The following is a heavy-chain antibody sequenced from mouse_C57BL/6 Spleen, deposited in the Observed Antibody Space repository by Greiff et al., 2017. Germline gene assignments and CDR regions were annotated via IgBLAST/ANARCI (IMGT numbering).Heavy chain of an antibody. D-gene: IGHD4-1*01. J-gene: IGHJ2*01. CDR2: IYPGDGDT. Sequence: VKVVESGPELVKPGASVKISCKASGYAFSSSWMNWVKQRPGKGLEWIGRIYPGDGDTNYNGKFKGKATLTADKSSSTAYMQLSSLTSEDSAVYFCARSGDWDDYWGQGTTLTVSS. CDR1: GYAFSSSW. V-gene: IGHV1-82*01. CDR3: ARSGDWDDY.